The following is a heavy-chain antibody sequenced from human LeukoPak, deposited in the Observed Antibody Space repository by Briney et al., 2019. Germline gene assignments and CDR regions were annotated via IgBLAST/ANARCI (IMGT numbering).Heavy chain of an antibody. CDR2: IYYSGST. D-gene: IGHD3-22*01. J-gene: IGHJ4*02. Sequence: SETLSLTCTVSGGSISSYYWSWIRQPPGKGLEWIGYIYYSGSTNYNPSLKSRVPISVDTSKNQFSLKLSSVTAADTAVYYCARGEYYYDSSGYFDYWGQGTLVTVSS. CDR3: ARGEYYYDSSGYFDY. V-gene: IGHV4-59*01. CDR1: GGSISSYY.